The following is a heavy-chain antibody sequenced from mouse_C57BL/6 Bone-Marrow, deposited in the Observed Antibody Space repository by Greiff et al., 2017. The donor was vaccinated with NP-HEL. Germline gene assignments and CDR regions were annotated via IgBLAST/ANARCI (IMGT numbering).Heavy chain of an antibody. CDR1: YTFTDYYM. CDR3: RPHYDYDGAWFAY. CDR2: YPGSGNTY. J-gene: IGHJ3*01. Sequence: VQLQQSGPELVKPGASVKMSCKASGYTFTDYYMHWVKQKPGKGLEWIGEIYPGSGNTYYNEKFKGKATLTADTSSSTAYMQLSSLTSEDSAVYFCARPHYDYDGAWFAYWGQGTLVTVSA. D-gene: IGHD2-4*01. V-gene: IGHV1-83*01.